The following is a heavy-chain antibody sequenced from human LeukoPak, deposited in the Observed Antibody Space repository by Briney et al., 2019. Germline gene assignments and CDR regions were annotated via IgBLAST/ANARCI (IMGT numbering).Heavy chain of an antibody. CDR1: GYTFTSYG. CDR3: ARKLYDSSRYGQTYYFYN. D-gene: IGHD3-22*01. CDR2: ISAYNGNT. V-gene: IGHV1-18*01. Sequence: ASVKVSCKASGYTFTSYGISWVRQAPGQGLEWMGWISAYNGNTNYAQKLQGRVTMTTDSSTSTAYMDLRSLRSDDTAVYYCARKLYDSSRYGQTYYFYNWGQGTLVTVSS. J-gene: IGHJ4*02.